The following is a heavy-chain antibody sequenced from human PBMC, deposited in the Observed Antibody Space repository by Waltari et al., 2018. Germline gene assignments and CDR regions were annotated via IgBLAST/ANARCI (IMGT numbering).Heavy chain of an antibody. CDR2: MSFDGYNK. V-gene: IGHV3-30*18. CDR1: GFSFRASG. J-gene: IGHJ4*02. D-gene: IGHD1-1*01. Sequence: HVQIVESGGAVVQLGRSLRRSCAASGFSFRASGRHWVRQAPGKGLEWVALMSFDGYNKFYVDSVQGRFTISRDNSKNLMYLEMRDLRSEDTATYYCAKETQSDGNAGLEFWGQGTVVTVSS. CDR3: AKETQSDGNAGLEF.